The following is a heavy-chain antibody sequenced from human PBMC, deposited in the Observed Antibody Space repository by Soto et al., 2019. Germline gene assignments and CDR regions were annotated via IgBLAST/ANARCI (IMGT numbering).Heavy chain of an antibody. Sequence: QVQLVESGGGVVQPGRSLRLSCAASGFTFSRYGMHWVRQAPGKGLEWVAVISYDGSNKYYADSVKGRFTISRDNSKNTLYLQMNSLRAEDTAVYYCAKDGLYCSSTSCLPYYYYGMDVWGQGTTVTVSS. CDR1: GFTFSRYG. V-gene: IGHV3-30*18. J-gene: IGHJ6*02. CDR2: ISYDGSNK. D-gene: IGHD2-2*01. CDR3: AKDGLYCSSTSCLPYYYYGMDV.